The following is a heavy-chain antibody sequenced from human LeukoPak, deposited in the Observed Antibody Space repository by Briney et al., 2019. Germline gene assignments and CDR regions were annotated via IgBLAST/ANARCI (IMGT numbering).Heavy chain of an antibody. CDR3: ARGGAARPDF. V-gene: IGHV3-7*01. D-gene: IGHD6-6*01. CDR2: IKADGGEK. CDR1: GFTFSSFW. J-gene: IGHJ4*02. Sequence: GGSLRLSCAASGFTFSSFWMTWVRQTPGKGLEWVAKIKADGGEKDHVASVKGRFTISRDNAKNSLYLQMNSLRVEDTAVYYCARGGAARPDFWGQGTLVTVSS.